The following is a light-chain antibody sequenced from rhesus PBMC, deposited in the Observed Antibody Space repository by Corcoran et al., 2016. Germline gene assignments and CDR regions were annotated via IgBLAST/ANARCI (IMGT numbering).Light chain of an antibody. J-gene: IGKJ1*01. CDR1: QSLLHSNGNTY. CDR2: GGS. V-gene: IGKV2-72*02. CDR3: VQARAFPWT. Sequence: DIVMTQTPLSLPITPGEPASISCRSSQSLLHSNGNTYLHWSLQQPGQSPQLLIYGGSNRASGVPDRFSGSGSGTDFTLKSSKVEAEDVGVYYCVQARAFPWTFGQGTKVEIK.